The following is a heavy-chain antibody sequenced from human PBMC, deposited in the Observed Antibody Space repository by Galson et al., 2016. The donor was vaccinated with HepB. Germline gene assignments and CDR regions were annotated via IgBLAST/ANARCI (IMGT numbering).Heavy chain of an antibody. CDR1: GFTVSSNY. J-gene: IGHJ6*02. Sequence: SLRLSCAASGFTVSSNYMSWVRQAPGKGLEWVSVIYNGGSTYYADSVKGRFTVSRDNSKNTLYLQMNSLRAEDTAVYYCARDRHTVTTHWVYYYYGMEVGGQVTTVTVSS. CDR2: IYNGGST. D-gene: IGHD4-11*01. CDR3: ARDRHTVTTHWVYYYYGMEV. V-gene: IGHV3-66*01.